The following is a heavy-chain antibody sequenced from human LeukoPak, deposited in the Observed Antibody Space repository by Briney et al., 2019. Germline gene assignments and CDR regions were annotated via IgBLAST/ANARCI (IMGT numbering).Heavy chain of an antibody. Sequence: PSETLSLTCTVSGGSISSGGYYWSWIRQHPGKGLEWIGYIYYSGSTYCNPSLKSRVTISVDTSKNQFSLKLSSVTAADTAVYYCARVGSYPGIYYYGMDVWGKGTTVTVSS. J-gene: IGHJ6*04. CDR3: ARVGSYPGIYYYGMDV. CDR2: IYYSGST. V-gene: IGHV4-31*03. CDR1: GGSISSGGYY. D-gene: IGHD3-10*01.